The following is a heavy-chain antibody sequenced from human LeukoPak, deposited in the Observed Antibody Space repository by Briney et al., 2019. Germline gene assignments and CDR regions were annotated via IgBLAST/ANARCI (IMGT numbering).Heavy chain of an antibody. V-gene: IGHV3-48*01. CDR3: ARAGGGDPFDP. Sequence: GGSLRLSCAASGFTFSSYSMNWVRQAPGKGLEWVSYISSSSSTIYYADSVKGRLTISRDNAKNSLYLQMNSLRAEDTAVYYCARAGGGDPFDPWGQGTLVTVSS. CDR1: GFTFSSYS. J-gene: IGHJ5*02. CDR2: ISSSSSTI. D-gene: IGHD2-21*02.